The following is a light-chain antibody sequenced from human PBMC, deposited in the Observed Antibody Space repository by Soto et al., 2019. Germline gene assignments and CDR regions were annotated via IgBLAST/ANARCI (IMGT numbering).Light chain of an antibody. CDR2: KAS. Sequence: DIQMTQSPSTLSSSVGDRVTLACRASQSISSWLAWYQQKPGKAPRLLIYKASSLASGVPSRFSGSGSGTEFIFTISSLQPDDFATYYCQQYDSYPLTFGGGTKVEIK. V-gene: IGKV1-5*03. CDR1: QSISSW. J-gene: IGKJ4*01. CDR3: QQYDSYPLT.